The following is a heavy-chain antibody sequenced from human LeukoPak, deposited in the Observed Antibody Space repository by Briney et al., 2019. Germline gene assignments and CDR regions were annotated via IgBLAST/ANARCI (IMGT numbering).Heavy chain of an antibody. CDR2: IYYSGST. V-gene: IGHV4-39*01. CDR3: ARLISLRDYDY. Sequence: KASETLSLTCTVSGGSITSSGHNWGWVCQPPGKGLEWIGSIYYSGSTYYTPSLKSRVTISVDTSNNQFSLKLSSVSAADTAVYYCARLISLRDYDYWGQGTLVTVSS. CDR1: GGSITSSGHN. D-gene: IGHD3-9*01. J-gene: IGHJ4*02.